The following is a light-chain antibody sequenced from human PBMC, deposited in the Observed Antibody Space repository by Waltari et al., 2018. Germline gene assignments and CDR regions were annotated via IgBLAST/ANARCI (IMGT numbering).Light chain of an antibody. CDR3: QQYDISPLT. V-gene: IGKV3-20*01. CDR1: QTLRTTY. Sequence: EIVLTQSPGTLSLSPGEGATLSSRTSQTLRTTYLAWYQQKPGKAPTLLIYGTFSRATGIPDRFTGSGSGTDVSLTISSLEPEDFATYYCQQYDISPLTFGGGTKVEIK. CDR2: GTF. J-gene: IGKJ4*02.